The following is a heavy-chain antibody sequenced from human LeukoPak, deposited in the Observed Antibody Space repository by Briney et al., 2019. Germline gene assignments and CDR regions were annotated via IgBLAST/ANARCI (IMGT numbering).Heavy chain of an antibody. CDR2: ISSSEKTI. CDR1: GFTFSRYE. CDR3: ARGHPGAFDI. Sequence: GGSLRLSCAASGFTFSRYEMSWVRQAPGKGLEWISYISSSEKTILYADSVKGRFTISRDSAKHSLFLQMNSLRVEDTAVYYCARGHPGAFDIWGQGTMVTVSS. J-gene: IGHJ3*02. V-gene: IGHV3-48*03.